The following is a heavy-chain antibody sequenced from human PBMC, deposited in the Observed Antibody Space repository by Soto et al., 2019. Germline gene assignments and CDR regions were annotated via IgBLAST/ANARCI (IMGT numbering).Heavy chain of an antibody. J-gene: IGHJ4*02. CDR2: ISSGSSYI. D-gene: IGHD6-13*01. CDR3: ASRGIAAAGSEY. V-gene: IGHV3-21*06. CDR1: GFTVSSNY. Sequence: GGSLRLSCAASGFTVSSNYMSWVRQAPGKGLEWVSSISSGSSYIYYADSVKGRFTISRDNAKNSLYLQMNSLRAEDTAVYYCASRGIAAAGSEYWGKGTLVTVSS.